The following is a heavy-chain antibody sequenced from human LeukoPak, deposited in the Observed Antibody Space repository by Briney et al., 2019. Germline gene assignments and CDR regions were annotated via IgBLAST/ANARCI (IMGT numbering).Heavy chain of an antibody. Sequence: SETLSLTCAVYGGSFSGYYWSWIRQPPGKGLEWIGEINHSGSTNYNPSLKSRVTISVDTSKNQFSLKLSSVTAADTAAYYCATEWEHGYSYGFWGQGTLVTVSS. CDR2: INHSGST. CDR1: GGSFSGYY. CDR3: ATEWEHGYSYGF. V-gene: IGHV4-34*01. J-gene: IGHJ4*02. D-gene: IGHD5-18*01.